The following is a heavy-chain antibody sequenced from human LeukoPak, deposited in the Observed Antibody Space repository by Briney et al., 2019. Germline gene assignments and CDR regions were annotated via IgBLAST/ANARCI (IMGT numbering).Heavy chain of an antibody. D-gene: IGHD1-1*01. Sequence: SETLSLTCAVYGGSFSGYYWSWIRQPPGKGLEWIGEVNHSGGTNYNPSLKSRVTISLDTSNNQFSLNLTSVTAADTAVYYCSRRTTRVYYMDVWGKGTSVTVSS. CDR2: VNHSGGT. CDR3: SRRTTRVYYMDV. V-gene: IGHV4-34*01. J-gene: IGHJ6*03. CDR1: GGSFSGYY.